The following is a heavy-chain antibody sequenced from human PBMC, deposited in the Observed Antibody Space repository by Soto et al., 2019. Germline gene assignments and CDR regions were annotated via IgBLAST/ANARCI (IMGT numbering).Heavy chain of an antibody. CDR1: GYTFTSHD. CDR3: ARWDYGDYARFDN. CDR2: MNLNSGNT. D-gene: IGHD4-17*01. Sequence: QVQLVQSGAEVKKPGASVKVSCKASGYTFTSHDINWVRQATGQGLEWMGWMNLNSGNTGYAQKFRGRVTMTRNTSISTAYMELSSLRSEDTAVYYCARWDYGDYARFDNWGQGTLVTVSS. V-gene: IGHV1-8*01. J-gene: IGHJ4*02.